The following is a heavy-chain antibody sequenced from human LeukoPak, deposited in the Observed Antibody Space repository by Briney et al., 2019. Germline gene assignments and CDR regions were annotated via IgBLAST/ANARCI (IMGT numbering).Heavy chain of an antibody. CDR1: GFTFSLSW. CDR3: TTDLGITMIRGVIVS. CDR2: IKSKADGETT. D-gene: IGHD3-10*01. Sequence: GGSLRLSCAASGFTFSLSWMHWVRQAPGKGLEWVGRIKSKADGETTDYAAPVKGRFFMSRDNSKATLFLQMNYLETEDTAVYYCTTDLGITMIRGVIVSWGQGTLVTVSS. V-gene: IGHV3-15*01. J-gene: IGHJ4*02.